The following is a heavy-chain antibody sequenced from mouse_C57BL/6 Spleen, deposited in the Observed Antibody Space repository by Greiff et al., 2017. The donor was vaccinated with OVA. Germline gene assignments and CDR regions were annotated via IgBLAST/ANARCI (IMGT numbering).Heavy chain of an antibody. D-gene: IGHD2-3*01. CDR3: ARSVVHDGYYPFDY. Sequence: QVQLQQPGAELVRPGSSVKLSCKASGYTFTSYWMAWVKQRPGQGLEWIGHIYPSDSETHYNQKFKDKATLTVDKSSSTAYMQLSSLTSEDSAVYYCARSVVHDGYYPFDYWGQGTTLTVSS. J-gene: IGHJ2*01. CDR1: GYTFTSYW. V-gene: IGHV1-61*01. CDR2: IYPSDSET.